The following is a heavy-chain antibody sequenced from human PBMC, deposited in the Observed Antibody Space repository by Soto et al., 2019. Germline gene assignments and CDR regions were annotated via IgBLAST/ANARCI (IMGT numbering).Heavy chain of an antibody. CDR1: GYTFTSYA. J-gene: IGHJ4*02. CDR2: INAGNGNT. V-gene: IGHV1-3*01. CDR3: ARVMITFGGVIPYVFDY. D-gene: IGHD3-16*02. Sequence: GESLKISCKASGYTFTSYAMHWVRQAPGQRLEWMGWINAGNGNTKYSQKFQGRVTITRDTSASTAYMELSSLRSEDTAVYYCARVMITFGGVIPYVFDYWGQGTLVTVSS.